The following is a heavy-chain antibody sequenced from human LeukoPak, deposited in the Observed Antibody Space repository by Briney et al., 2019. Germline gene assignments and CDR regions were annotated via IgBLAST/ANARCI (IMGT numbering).Heavy chain of an antibody. Sequence: GGSLRLSCAASGFTFSSYAMSWVRQAPGKGLEWVSAISGSGGSTYYADSVKGRFTISRDNSKNTLYLQMNSLRAEDTAVYYCARLSVLRYFDWSNFDYWGQGTLVTVSS. CDR1: GFTFSSYA. V-gene: IGHV3-23*01. CDR3: ARLSVLRYFDWSNFDY. CDR2: ISGSGGST. D-gene: IGHD3-9*01. J-gene: IGHJ4*02.